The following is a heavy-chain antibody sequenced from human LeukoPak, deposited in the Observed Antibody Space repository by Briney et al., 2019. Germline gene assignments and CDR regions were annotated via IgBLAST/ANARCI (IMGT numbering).Heavy chain of an antibody. Sequence: ASVKVSCKASGGTFSSYAISWVRQAPGQGLEWMGGIIPIFGTANYAQKFQGRVTITADKSTSTAYMELSSLRSEDTAVYYCAANMYSRRFDPWGQGTLVTVSS. CDR1: GGTFSSYA. CDR2: IIPIFGTA. CDR3: AANMYSRRFDP. J-gene: IGHJ5*02. D-gene: IGHD6-13*01. V-gene: IGHV1-69*06.